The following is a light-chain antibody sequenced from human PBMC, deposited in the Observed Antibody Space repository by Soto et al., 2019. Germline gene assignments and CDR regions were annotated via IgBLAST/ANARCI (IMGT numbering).Light chain of an antibody. CDR2: SAP. CDR1: QSISYN. Sequence: EIVMTQSPATLSVSAGERATLSCRASQSISYNLACYQQKPGQAPRVLIYSAPTRATGIPARFSGSGSGTEFTLTISSLQSEDFAVYYCQQYNNWPPITFGQGTRLEIK. J-gene: IGKJ5*01. V-gene: IGKV3-15*01. CDR3: QQYNNWPPIT.